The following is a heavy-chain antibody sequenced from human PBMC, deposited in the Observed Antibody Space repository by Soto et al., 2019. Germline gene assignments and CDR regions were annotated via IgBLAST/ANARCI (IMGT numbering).Heavy chain of an antibody. D-gene: IGHD1-26*01. Sequence: LRLSCATSGFTFSSYSMNWVRQAPGKGLEWVSSISSSSSYIYYADSVKGRFTISRDNAKNSLYLQMNSLRAEDTAVYYCARADRSVRGMDVWGQGTTVTVSS. V-gene: IGHV3-21*01. CDR2: ISSSSSYI. CDR3: ARADRSVRGMDV. CDR1: GFTFSSYS. J-gene: IGHJ6*02.